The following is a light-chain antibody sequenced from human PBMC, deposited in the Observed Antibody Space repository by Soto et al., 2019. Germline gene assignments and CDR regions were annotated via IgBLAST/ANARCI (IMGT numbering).Light chain of an antibody. J-gene: IGKJ1*01. CDR3: MQGTQSHWT. CDR1: QSLVHSDGNTY. CDR2: KLS. Sequence: DIVMTQTPLSSPVTLGQAASISCRSSQSLVHSDGNTYLSWFHQRPGQPPRLLIYKLSDRSSGVPDCFCGSGAEADFLQISGRGEGEDVEVYYCMQGTQSHWTLGQGTKVEIK. V-gene: IGKV2-24*01.